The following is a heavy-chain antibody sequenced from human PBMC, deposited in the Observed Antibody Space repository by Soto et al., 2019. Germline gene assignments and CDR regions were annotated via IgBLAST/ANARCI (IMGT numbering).Heavy chain of an antibody. CDR3: ARDQWELHL. CDR1: GFTFSNYA. Sequence: GGSLRLSCAASGFTFSNYAMTWVRQAPGRGLEWVASISGSGTNTYYADSMEGRFIISRDNSKSTLYLQLSSLRAEDTALYYCARDQWELHLWGQGTLVTVSS. V-gene: IGHV3-23*01. D-gene: IGHD1-26*01. J-gene: IGHJ5*02. CDR2: ISGSGTNT.